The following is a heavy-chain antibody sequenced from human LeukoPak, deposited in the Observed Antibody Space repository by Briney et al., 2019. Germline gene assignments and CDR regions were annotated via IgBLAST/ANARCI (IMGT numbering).Heavy chain of an antibody. D-gene: IGHD3-22*01. J-gene: IGHJ4*02. CDR1: GFTFSNAW. V-gene: IGHV3-15*01. Sequence: GGSLRLSCAASGFTFSNAWMSWVRQAPGKGLEWVGRIKSKTDGGTTDYAAPVKGRFTISRDDSKNTLYLQMNSLKTGDTAVYYCTTEKDSSGYYKFFDYWGQGTLVTVSS. CDR3: TTEKDSSGYYKFFDY. CDR2: IKSKTDGGTT.